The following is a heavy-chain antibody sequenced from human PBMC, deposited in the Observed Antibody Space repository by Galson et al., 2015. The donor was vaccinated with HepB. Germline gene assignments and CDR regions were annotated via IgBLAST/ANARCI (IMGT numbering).Heavy chain of an antibody. V-gene: IGHV3-23*01. J-gene: IGHJ4*02. CDR1: GFTFSSYA. CDR2: ISGSGGST. D-gene: IGHD3-10*01. CDR3: AKEATMVRGVIITINYFDY. Sequence: SLRLSCAASGFTFSSYAMTWVRQAPGKGLEWVSGISGSGGSTYYADSVKGRFTMSRDNSKNTLYLQMNSLRAEDTAVYYCAKEATMVRGVIITINYFDYWGQGTLVTVSS.